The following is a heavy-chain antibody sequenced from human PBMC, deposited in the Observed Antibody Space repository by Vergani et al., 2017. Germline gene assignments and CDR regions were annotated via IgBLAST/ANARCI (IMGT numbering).Heavy chain of an antibody. Sequence: VQLLESGGGLVQPGGSLRLSCAASGFTFSSYAMSWVRQAPGKGLEWIGEINHSGSTNYNPSLKSRVTISVDTSKNQFSLKLSSVTAADTAVYYCARDGGNWGQGTLVTVSS. CDR3: ARDGGN. D-gene: IGHD3-16*01. CDR2: INHSGST. CDR1: GFTFSSYAM. V-gene: IGHV4-4*02. J-gene: IGHJ4*02.